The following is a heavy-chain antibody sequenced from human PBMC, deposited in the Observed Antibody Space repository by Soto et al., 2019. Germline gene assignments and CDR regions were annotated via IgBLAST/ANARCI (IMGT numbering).Heavy chain of an antibody. V-gene: IGHV3-21*01. CDR3: ARDYPGGNSRKGAFDI. D-gene: IGHD2-21*02. CDR1: EFTFSSYN. Sequence: EVHLVESGGGLVKPGGSLRLSCAASEFTFSSYNMNWVRQAPGKGLEWVSSISSSSTYIYFADSVKGRFTISRDNAQNSLYLQMDSLRTEDTAVYYCARDYPGGNSRKGAFDIWGQGTMVTVSS. J-gene: IGHJ3*02. CDR2: ISSSSTYI.